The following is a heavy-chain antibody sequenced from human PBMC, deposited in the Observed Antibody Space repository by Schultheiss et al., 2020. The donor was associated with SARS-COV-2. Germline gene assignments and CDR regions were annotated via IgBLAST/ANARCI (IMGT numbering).Heavy chain of an antibody. CDR1: GFTFSSYG. CDR3: ARPYYYDSSGYYYYYYGMDV. Sequence: GGSLRLSCAASGFTFSSYGMHWVRQAPGKGLEWVAVISHDGSNKYYADSVKGRFTISRDNSKNTLYLQMNSLRAEDTAVYYCARPYYYDSSGYYYYYYGMDVWGQGTTVTVSS. CDR2: ISHDGSNK. J-gene: IGHJ6*02. V-gene: IGHV3-30*19. D-gene: IGHD3-22*01.